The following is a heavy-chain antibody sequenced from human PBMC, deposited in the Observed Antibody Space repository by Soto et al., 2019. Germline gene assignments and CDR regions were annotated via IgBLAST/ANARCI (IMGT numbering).Heavy chain of an antibody. J-gene: IGHJ4*02. Sequence: PGGSLRLSCAASGFTFSSYGMHWVRQAPGKGLEWVAVIPYDGNYKYYADSVKGRFTISRDSSKDTVYLQMNSLRAEDTAVYHCAKSRTALLWPGYFFEYWGQGTLVTVSS. V-gene: IGHV3-30*18. CDR3: AKSRTALLWPGYFFEY. CDR1: GFTFSSYG. D-gene: IGHD2-21*01. CDR2: IPYDGNYK.